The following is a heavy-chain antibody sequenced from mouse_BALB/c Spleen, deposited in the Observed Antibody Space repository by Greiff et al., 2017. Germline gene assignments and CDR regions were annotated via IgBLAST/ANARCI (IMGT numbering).Heavy chain of an antibody. J-gene: IGHJ3*01. V-gene: IGHV5-4*02. CDR3: ARGDYYGSSWFAY. CDR2: ISDGGSYT. CDR1: GFTFSDYY. D-gene: IGHD1-1*01. Sequence: EVMLVESGGGLVKPGGSLKLSCAASGFTFSDYYMYWVRQTPEKRLEWVATISDGGSYTYYPDSVKGRFTISRDNAKNTLYLQMSSLKSEDTAMYYCARGDYYGSSWFAYWGQGTLVTVSA.